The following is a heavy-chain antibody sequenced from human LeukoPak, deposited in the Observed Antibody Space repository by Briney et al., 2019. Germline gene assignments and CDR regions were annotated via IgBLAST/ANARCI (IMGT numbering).Heavy chain of an antibody. CDR2: INPNSGGT. CDR3: ARDWGFGELLFY. D-gene: IGHD3-10*01. V-gene: IGHV1-2*02. CDR1: GYTFTGYY. Sequence: GASVKVSCKASGYTFTGYYMHWVRQAPGQGLEWMGWINPNSGGTNYAQKFQGRVTMTRDTSISTAYMELRRLRSDDTAVYYCARDWGFGELLFYWGQGTLVTVSS. J-gene: IGHJ4*02.